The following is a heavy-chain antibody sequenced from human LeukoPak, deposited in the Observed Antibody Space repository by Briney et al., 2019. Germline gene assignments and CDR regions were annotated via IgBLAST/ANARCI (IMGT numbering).Heavy chain of an antibody. Sequence: GGSLRLSCAASGFTFSSYGMHWVRQAPGKGLEWVAVIWYDGSNKYYADSVKGRFTISRDNSKNTLYLQMNSPRAEDTAVYYCARESSGYAFLWWGQGTLVTVSS. D-gene: IGHD5-12*01. CDR3: ARESSGYAFLW. J-gene: IGHJ4*02. V-gene: IGHV3-33*01. CDR1: GFTFSSYG. CDR2: IWYDGSNK.